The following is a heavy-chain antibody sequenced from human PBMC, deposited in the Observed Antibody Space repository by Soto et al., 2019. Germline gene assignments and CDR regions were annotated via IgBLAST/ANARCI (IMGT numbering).Heavy chain of an antibody. V-gene: IGHV3-23*01. J-gene: IGHJ4*02. Sequence: GGSLRLSCAASGFTFGSYALSWVRQAPGKGLEWVSAISGSGGSTYYADSVKGRFTISRDNSKNTLYLQMNSLRAEDTAVYYCAKDSSGYPGGYFDYWGQGTLVTVSS. CDR3: AKDSSGYPGGYFDY. CDR1: GFTFGSYA. CDR2: ISGSGGST. D-gene: IGHD3-22*01.